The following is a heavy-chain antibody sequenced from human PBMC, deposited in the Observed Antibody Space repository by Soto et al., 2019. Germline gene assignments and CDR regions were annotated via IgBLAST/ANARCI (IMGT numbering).Heavy chain of an antibody. CDR3: ARHLTGTSYGMDV. Sequence: GDSLKISCKGSGYSLTSYWISWVRPLPGKGLEWMGRIDPSDSHTKYSPSFQGHVAISADKSISTAYLQWSSLKASDTAMYYCARHLTGTSYGMDVWGQGTTVTVSS. CDR1: GYSLTSYW. D-gene: IGHD3-9*01. CDR2: IDPSDSHT. J-gene: IGHJ6*02. V-gene: IGHV5-10-1*01.